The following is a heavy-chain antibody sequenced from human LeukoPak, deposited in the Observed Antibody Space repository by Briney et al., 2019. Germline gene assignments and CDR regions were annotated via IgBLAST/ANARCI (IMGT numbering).Heavy chain of an antibody. Sequence: SETLSLTCTASGGSISSYYWSWIRQPPGKGLEWIGYIYTSGSTNYNPSLKSRVTISVDTSKNQFSLKLSSVTAADTAVYYCARLLVSRTWYYMDVWGKGTTVTVSS. V-gene: IGHV4-4*09. J-gene: IGHJ6*03. CDR1: GGSISSYY. CDR3: ARLLVSRTWYYMDV. CDR2: IYTSGST.